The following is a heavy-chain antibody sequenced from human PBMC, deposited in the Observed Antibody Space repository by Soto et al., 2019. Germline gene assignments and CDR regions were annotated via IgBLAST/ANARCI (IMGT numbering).Heavy chain of an antibody. Sequence: SETLSLTCTVSGGSISSGGYYWSWIRQHPGKGLEWIGYIYYSGSTYYNPSLKSRATISVDTSKNQFSLKLSSVTAADTAVYYCARLLTAMVNAFDIWGQGTMVTVSS. V-gene: IGHV4-31*03. CDR2: IYYSGST. D-gene: IGHD2-21*02. J-gene: IGHJ3*02. CDR1: GGSISSGGYY. CDR3: ARLLTAMVNAFDI.